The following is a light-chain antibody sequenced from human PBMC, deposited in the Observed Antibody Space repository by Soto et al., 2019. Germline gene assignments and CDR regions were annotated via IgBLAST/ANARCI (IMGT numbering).Light chain of an antibody. J-gene: IGKJ5*01. CDR3: QQYDNSPIT. V-gene: IGKV3-20*01. CDR2: GAS. Sequence: EILLTQSRFIVSLSPVGIASLSCEASQSISSSFLAWYQQKPGQAPRLLTYGASSRATGIPDRFSGTGSETDFTLTISRLEPEDFAVYYCQQYDNSPITFGQGTRLEIK. CDR1: QSISSSF.